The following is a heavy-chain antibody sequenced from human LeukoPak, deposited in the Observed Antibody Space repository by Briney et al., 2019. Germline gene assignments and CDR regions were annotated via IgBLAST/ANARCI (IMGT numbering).Heavy chain of an antibody. V-gene: IGHV3-20*04. J-gene: IGHJ4*02. CDR1: GFIFSNYN. CDR2: IRGDAGST. D-gene: IGHD7-27*01. Sequence: PGGSLRLSCAASGFIFSNYNMNWVRQAPGKGLEWVSAIRGDAGSTGYADSVKGRFTISRDNAKNSLYLQMNSLRVEDTALYYCARVWAWGSGNYFDNWGQGTLVTVSS. CDR3: ARVWAWGSGNYFDN.